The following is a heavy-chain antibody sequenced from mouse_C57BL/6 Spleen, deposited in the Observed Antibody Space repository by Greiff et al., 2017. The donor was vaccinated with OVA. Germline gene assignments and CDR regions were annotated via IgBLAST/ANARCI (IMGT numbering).Heavy chain of an antibody. CDR3: ARSAPYYYGSSYWYVDV. CDR1: GYTFTSYW. CDR2: IDPSDSYT. J-gene: IGHJ1*03. D-gene: IGHD1-1*01. V-gene: IGHV1-50*01. Sequence: VQLQQPGAELVKPGASVKLSCKASGYTFTSYWMQWVKQRPGQGLEWIGEIDPSDSYTNYNQKFKGKATLTVDTSSSTAYMQLSSLTSEDSAVYYCARSAPYYYGSSYWYVDVWGTGTTVTVSS.